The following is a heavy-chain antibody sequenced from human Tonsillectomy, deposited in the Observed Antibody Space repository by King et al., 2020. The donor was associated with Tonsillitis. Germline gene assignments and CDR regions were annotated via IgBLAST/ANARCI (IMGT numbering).Heavy chain of an antibody. CDR2: IKQDGSEK. Sequence: VKLVESGGGLVQPGGSLRLSCAASGFTFSSYWMSWVRQTPGKGLEWVANIKQDGSEKYYVDSVKGRFTISRDNAKNSLYLQMNSLRAEDTAVYYCARDGPLGYCSGGSCYSYYFDYWGQGTLVTVSS. CDR1: GFTFSSYW. CDR3: ARDGPLGYCSGGSCYSYYFDY. V-gene: IGHV3-7*04. D-gene: IGHD2-15*01. J-gene: IGHJ4*02.